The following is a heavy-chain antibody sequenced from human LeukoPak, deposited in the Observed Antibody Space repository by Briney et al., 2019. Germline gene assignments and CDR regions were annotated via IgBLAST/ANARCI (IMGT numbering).Heavy chain of an antibody. V-gene: IGHV1-2*02. CDR3: ARGARIFGEANDY. J-gene: IGHJ4*02. CDR1: GYTFTGYY. D-gene: IGHD3-3*01. Sequence: ASVKVSCKASGYTFTGYYMHWVRQAPGQGLEWMGWINPNSGGTSYAQKFQGRVTMTRDTSISTAYMELSRLRSDDTAVYYCARGARIFGEANDYWGQGTLVTVSS. CDR2: INPNSGGT.